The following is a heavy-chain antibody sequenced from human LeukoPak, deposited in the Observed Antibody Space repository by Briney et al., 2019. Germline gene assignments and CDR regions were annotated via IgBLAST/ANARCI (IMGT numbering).Heavy chain of an antibody. CDR3: ARGDDSSGNFDY. D-gene: IGHD3-22*01. V-gene: IGHV4-39*07. CDR2: IYYSGST. J-gene: IGHJ4*02. CDR1: GGSISSSSYY. Sequence: SETLSLTCTVSGGSISSSSYYWGWIRQPPGKGLEWIGSIYYSGSTYYNPSLKSRVTISVDTSKNQFSLKLSSVTAADTAVYYCARGDDSSGNFDYWGQGTLITVSS.